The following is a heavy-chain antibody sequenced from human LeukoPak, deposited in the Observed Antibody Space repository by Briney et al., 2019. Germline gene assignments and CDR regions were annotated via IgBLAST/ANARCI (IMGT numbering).Heavy chain of an antibody. J-gene: IGHJ3*02. CDR1: GYSISSGYY. CDR2: IYHSGST. D-gene: IGHD3-22*01. CDR3: ASTMMPRDAFDI. V-gene: IGHV4-38-2*01. Sequence: SETLSLTCAVSGYSISSGYYWGWIRQPPGKGLEWIGSIYHSGSTYYNPSLKSRVAISVDTSKNQFSLKLSSVTAADTAVYYCASTMMPRDAFDIWGQGTMVTVSS.